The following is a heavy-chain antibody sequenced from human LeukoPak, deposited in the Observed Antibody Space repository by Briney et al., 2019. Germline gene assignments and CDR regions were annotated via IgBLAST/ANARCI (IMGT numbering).Heavy chain of an antibody. CDR1: GFTFSTYW. CDR2: IKQDGSEI. Sequence: GGSLRLSCTASGFTFSTYWMSWVRQAQGKGLEWVANIKQDGSEIYYVDSVKGRFTISRDNAKNSLYLQMNNLRAENTAVYYCASLIWGGGLDIGGQGTIDSVSS. D-gene: IGHD3-16*01. CDR3: ASLIWGGGLDI. J-gene: IGHJ3*02. V-gene: IGHV3-7*01.